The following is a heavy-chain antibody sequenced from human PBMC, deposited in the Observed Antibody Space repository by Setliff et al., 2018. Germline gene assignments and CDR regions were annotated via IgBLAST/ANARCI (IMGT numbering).Heavy chain of an antibody. CDR3: AKDWWGPPESFDV. D-gene: IGHD2-15*01. CDR1: TLTFTYA. Sequence: LRLSCAASTLTFTYAMSWVRQTPGKGLEWIASINGDGADTYYAASVKGRFTISRDNSKRTLYLQMSSLRADDTAVYYCAKDWWGPPESFDVWGQGTVVTVSS. J-gene: IGHJ3*01. CDR2: INGDGADT. V-gene: IGHV3-23*01.